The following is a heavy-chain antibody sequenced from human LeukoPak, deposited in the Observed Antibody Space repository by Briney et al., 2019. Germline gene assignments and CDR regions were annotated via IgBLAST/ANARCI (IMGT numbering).Heavy chain of an antibody. D-gene: IGHD6-13*01. J-gene: IGHJ6*02. CDR3: EGIAAAGTFPYYGMDV. V-gene: IGHV3-30*04. CDR2: ISYDGSNK. CDR1: GFTFSSYA. Sequence: GGSLRLSCAASGFTFSSYAMHWVHQAPGKGLEWVAVISYDGSNKYYADSVKGRFTISRDNSKNTLYLQMNSLRAEDTAVYYCEGIAAAGTFPYYGMDVWGQGTTVTVSS.